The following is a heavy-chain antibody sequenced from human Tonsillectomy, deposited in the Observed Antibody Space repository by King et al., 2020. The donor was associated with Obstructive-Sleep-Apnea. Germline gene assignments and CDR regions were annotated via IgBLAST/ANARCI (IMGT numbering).Heavy chain of an antibody. CDR3: GKRALGGVTAFDY. Sequence: VQLVESGGGLVQPGRSLRLSCAASGFTFDDYAMHWVRQAPGKGLEWVSGISWNSGSVVYADSVKGRFTISRDSAKNSLYLQMNSLRAEDTALYYCGKRALGGVTAFDYWGQGTLVTVS. V-gene: IGHV3-9*01. CDR1: GFTFDDYA. D-gene: IGHD3-16*01. J-gene: IGHJ4*02. CDR2: ISWNSGSV.